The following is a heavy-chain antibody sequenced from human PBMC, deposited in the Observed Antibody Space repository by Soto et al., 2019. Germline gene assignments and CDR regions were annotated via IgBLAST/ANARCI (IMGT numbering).Heavy chain of an antibody. J-gene: IGHJ4*02. V-gene: IGHV3-21*01. Sequence: GGSLRLSCAASGFTFSSYAMSWVRQAPGKGLEWVSAISSSSSYIYYADSVKGRFTISRDNAKNSLYLQMNSLRAEDTAVYYCARAPSTYPFDYWGQGTLVTVSS. CDR1: GFTFSSYA. CDR2: ISSSSSYI. CDR3: ARAPSTYPFDY. D-gene: IGHD2-2*01.